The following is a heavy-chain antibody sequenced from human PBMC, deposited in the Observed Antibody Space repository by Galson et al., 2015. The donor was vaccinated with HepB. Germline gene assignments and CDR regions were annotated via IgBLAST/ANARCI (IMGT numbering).Heavy chain of an antibody. CDR3: AADRGEDYGDSYYYYYYMDV. V-gene: IGHV1-58*01. Sequence: SVKVSCKASGFTFTSSAVQWVRQARGQRLEWIGWIVVGSGNTNYAQKFQERVTITRDMSTSTAYMELSSLRSEDTAVYYCAADRGEDYGDSYYYYYYMDVWGKGTTVTVSS. CDR1: GFTFTSSA. CDR2: IVVGSGNT. D-gene: IGHD4-17*01. J-gene: IGHJ6*03.